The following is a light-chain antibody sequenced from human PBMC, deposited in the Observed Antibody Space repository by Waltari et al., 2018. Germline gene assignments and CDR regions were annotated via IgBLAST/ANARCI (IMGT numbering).Light chain of an antibody. V-gene: IGKV1-5*03. CDR1: QSINTW. Sequence: DIQMTQSPSTLCASVGDRVTITCRASQSINTWLAWYQQKPGKAPKPLIYKASSLEGGVPSRFSDSGSGTEFILIISSLQPDDFATYHCQQYKTNPWTFGQGTKVEIK. CDR2: KAS. J-gene: IGKJ1*01. CDR3: QQYKTNPWT.